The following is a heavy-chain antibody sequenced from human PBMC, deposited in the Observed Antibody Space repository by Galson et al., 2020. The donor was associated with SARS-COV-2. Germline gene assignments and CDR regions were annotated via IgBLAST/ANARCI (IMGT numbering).Heavy chain of an antibody. Sequence: GGSLRLSCAASGLTFSNTEMNWVRQAPGNGMEWLSYISMSGITIYYADSAKGRFTISRDNAENSLYLQMNSLRAEDTGIYYCATGDVWFESWGQETLVTVSS. V-gene: IGHV3-48*03. CDR2: ISMSGITI. D-gene: IGHD7-27*01. J-gene: IGHJ5*01. CDR1: GLTFSNTE. CDR3: ATGDVWFES.